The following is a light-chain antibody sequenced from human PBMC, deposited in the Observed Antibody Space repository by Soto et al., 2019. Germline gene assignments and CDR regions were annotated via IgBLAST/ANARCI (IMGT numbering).Light chain of an antibody. CDR1: QSVSGW. V-gene: IGKV1-5*01. J-gene: IGKJ1*01. CDR2: AAS. Sequence: DIQMTQSPSTLSASVGDRLTITCRASQSVSGWLAWYQQKPGKAPNLLIYAASNLESGVPSRFSGSGSGTDFALTNSSLQPDDFATYYCQQYEIYPWTFGQGTKVEIK. CDR3: QQYEIYPWT.